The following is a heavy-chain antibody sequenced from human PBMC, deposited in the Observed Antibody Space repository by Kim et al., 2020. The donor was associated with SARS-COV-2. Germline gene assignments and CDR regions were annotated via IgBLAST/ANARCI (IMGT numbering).Heavy chain of an antibody. CDR2: INPNSGGT. Sequence: ASVKVSCKASGYTFTGYYMHWVRQAPGQGLEWMGWINPNSGGTNYAQKFQGRVTMTRDTSISTAYMELSRLRSDDTAVYYCARCEGIAAAGSFGDWFDPWGQGTLVTVSS. V-gene: IGHV1-2*02. J-gene: IGHJ5*02. D-gene: IGHD6-13*01. CDR1: GYTFTGYY. CDR3: ARCEGIAAAGSFGDWFDP.